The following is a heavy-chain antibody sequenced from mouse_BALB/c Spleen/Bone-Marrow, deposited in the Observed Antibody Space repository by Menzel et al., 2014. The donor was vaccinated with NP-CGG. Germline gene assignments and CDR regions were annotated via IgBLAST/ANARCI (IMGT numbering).Heavy chain of an antibody. CDR3: ARTPRATFYFDY. CDR2: IDPANGNT. CDR1: GFNIKDTY. Sequence: VQLKQSGAELVKPGASVKLSCTASGFNIKDTYMHWVKQRPEQGLEWIGRIDPANGNTKYDPKFQGKATITADTSSNTAYLQLFSLTSEDTAVYYCARTPRATFYFDYWGQDTTLTVSS. V-gene: IGHV14-3*02. J-gene: IGHJ2*01. D-gene: IGHD3-1*01.